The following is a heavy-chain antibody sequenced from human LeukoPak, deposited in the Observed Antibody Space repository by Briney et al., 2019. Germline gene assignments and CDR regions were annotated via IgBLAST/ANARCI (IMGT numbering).Heavy chain of an antibody. V-gene: IGHV3-21*01. CDR2: ISSDSSYI. Sequence: WMRQPPGKGLEWVSSISSDSSYIYYADSVKGRFTISRDNAKNSLYLQMNSLRAEDTAVYYCARGSVGGGNYFDYWGQGTLVTVSS. J-gene: IGHJ4*02. D-gene: IGHD3-16*01. CDR3: ARGSVGGGNYFDY.